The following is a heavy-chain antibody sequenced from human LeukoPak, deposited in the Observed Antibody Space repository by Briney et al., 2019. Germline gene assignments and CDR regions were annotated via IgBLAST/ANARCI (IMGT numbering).Heavy chain of an antibody. D-gene: IGHD3-10*01. CDR2: MYYSGST. Sequence: AETLSVTCTVSSGSLSSASDYRGWLRPPPGVGGGWLGSMYYSGSTYYNPSLKSRVTISIDTSKDQFSLKLSSVTAADTAVYYCAREMRSPRGGFDYWDQGTLVTVSS. J-gene: IGHJ4*02. CDR1: SGSLSSASDY. V-gene: IGHV4-39*07. CDR3: AREMRSPRGGFDY.